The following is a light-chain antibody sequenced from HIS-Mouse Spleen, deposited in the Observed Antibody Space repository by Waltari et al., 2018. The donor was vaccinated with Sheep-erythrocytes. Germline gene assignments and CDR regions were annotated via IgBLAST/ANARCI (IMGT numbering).Light chain of an antibody. CDR1: ALPKQY. J-gene: IGLJ2*01. V-gene: IGLV3-25*03. CDR2: KGN. Sequence: SYELTQPPSVSMSPGQTARITCSGDALPKQYAYWYQQKPDQAPLLVIYKGNERPSGCPGRFSGCSSGTTVTLTISGVQAEDEADYYCQSADSSGTYVVFGGGTKLTVL. CDR3: QSADSSGTYVV.